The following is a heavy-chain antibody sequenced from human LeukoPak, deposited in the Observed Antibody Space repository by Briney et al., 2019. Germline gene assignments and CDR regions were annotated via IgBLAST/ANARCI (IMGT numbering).Heavy chain of an antibody. CDR3: ARHGGGMTTYAFDT. CDR2: IYHSGST. Sequence: ASETLSLTCAVSGGSISSSNWWSWVRQPPGKGLEWIGEIYHSGSTNYNPSLKSRVTISVDTSKNQFSLKLSSVTAADTAVYYCARHGGGMTTYAFDTWGQGTMVTVSS. CDR1: GGSISSSNW. D-gene: IGHD4-11*01. J-gene: IGHJ3*02. V-gene: IGHV4-4*02.